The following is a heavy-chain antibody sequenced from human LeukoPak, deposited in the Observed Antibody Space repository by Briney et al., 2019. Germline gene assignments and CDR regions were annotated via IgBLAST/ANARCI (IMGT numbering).Heavy chain of an antibody. CDR1: GGSISSGGYY. V-gene: IGHV4-61*08. D-gene: IGHD3-10*01. CDR3: ARLLWFGEAYFDY. CDR2: VYYSGST. J-gene: IGHJ4*02. Sequence: SETLSLTCTVSGGSISSGGYYWSWIRQPPGKGLEWIGYVYYSGSTNYNPSLKSRVTISVDTSKNQFSLKLSSVTAADTAVYYCARLLWFGEAYFDYWGQGTLVTVSP.